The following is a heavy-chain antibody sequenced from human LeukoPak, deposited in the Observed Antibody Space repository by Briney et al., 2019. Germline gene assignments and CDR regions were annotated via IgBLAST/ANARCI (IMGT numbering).Heavy chain of an antibody. J-gene: IGHJ3*02. CDR1: GFTFSSYA. V-gene: IGHV3-23*01. D-gene: IGHD4-17*01. CDR3: ARVYTDNGDYRDAFDI. CDR2: INGSGGST. Sequence: GGSLRLSCAASGFTFSSYAMSWVRQAPGKGLEWVSAINGSGGSTYYADSVKGRFTISRDNSKNTLYLQMNSLRAEDTAVYYCARVYTDNGDYRDAFDIWGQETMVTVSS.